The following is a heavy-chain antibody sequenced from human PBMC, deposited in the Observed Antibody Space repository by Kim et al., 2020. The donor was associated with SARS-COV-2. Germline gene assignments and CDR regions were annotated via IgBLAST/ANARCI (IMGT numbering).Heavy chain of an antibody. D-gene: IGHD6-13*01. V-gene: IGHV4-39*01. CDR3: ARRTRIAADRSFDY. J-gene: IGHJ4*02. Sequence: NPSLKSRVTISLDTSKNHFSMKLSSVTAADTAVYYCARRTRIAADRSFDYWGQGTLVTVSS.